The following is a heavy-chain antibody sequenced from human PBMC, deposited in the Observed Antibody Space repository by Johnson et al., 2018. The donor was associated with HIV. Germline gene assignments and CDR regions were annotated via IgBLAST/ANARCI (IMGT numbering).Heavy chain of an antibody. CDR3: AKSSSGELLYAFDI. Sequence: VQLVESGGGLVQPGGSLRLSCAASGFTFSSYWMSWVCQAPGKGLEWVANIKQDGSEKYYVDYVKGRFTISRDNAKNSLYLQMNSLRAEDTAVYYCAKSSSGELLYAFDIWGQGTMVTVSS. V-gene: IGHV3-7*02. D-gene: IGHD1-26*01. CDR1: GFTFSSYW. J-gene: IGHJ3*02. CDR2: IKQDGSEK.